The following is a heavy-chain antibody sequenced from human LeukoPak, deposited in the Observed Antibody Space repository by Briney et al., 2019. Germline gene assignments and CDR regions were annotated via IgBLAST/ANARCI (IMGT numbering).Heavy chain of an antibody. V-gene: IGHV3-15*01. J-gene: IGHJ4*02. Sequence: GRSLRLSCAAPGFTFSNAWMSWVRQAPGKGLEWVGRIKSKTDGGTTDYAAPVKGRFTISRDDSKNTLYLQMNSLKTEDTAVYYCTTDEYYGSGSYYKASDYWGQGTLVTVSS. CDR2: IKSKTDGGTT. CDR1: GFTFSNAW. D-gene: IGHD3-10*01. CDR3: TTDEYYGSGSYYKASDY.